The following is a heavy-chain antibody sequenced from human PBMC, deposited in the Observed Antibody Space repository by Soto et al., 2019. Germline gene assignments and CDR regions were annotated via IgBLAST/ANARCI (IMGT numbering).Heavy chain of an antibody. V-gene: IGHV3-30*18. CDR2: ISYDGSNK. J-gene: IGHJ4*02. CDR3: AKGGVDTAHFAQY. CDR1: GFTFSSYG. D-gene: IGHD5-18*01. Sequence: QVQLVESGGGVVQPGRSLRLSCAASGFTFSSYGMHWVRQAPGKGLEWVAVISYDGSNKYYADSVKGRFTISRDNSKNPLYLQMNSLRAEDTAVYYCAKGGVDTAHFAQYWGQGTLVTVSS.